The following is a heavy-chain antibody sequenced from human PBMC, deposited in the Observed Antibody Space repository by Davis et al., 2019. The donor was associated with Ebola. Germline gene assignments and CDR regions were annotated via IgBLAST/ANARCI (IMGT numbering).Heavy chain of an antibody. CDR3: ARNSITKFNWLDP. V-gene: IGHV4-61*08. Sequence: SETLSLTCTVSGGSISSGDHYWSWVRQPPGKGLEWIGYIYYTGSTDYNPSLKSRVTISVDTSRNQFSLKMRSVTAADTAVYYCARNSITKFNWLDPWGQGALVTVSS. CDR1: GGSISSGDHY. CDR2: IYYTGST. J-gene: IGHJ5*02. D-gene: IGHD1-14*01.